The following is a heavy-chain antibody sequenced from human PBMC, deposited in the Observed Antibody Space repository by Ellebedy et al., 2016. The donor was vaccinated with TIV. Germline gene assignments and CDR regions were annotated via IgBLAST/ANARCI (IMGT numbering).Heavy chain of an antibody. V-gene: IGHV3-20*04. CDR2: INWNGGST. CDR3: AKDKFAVGYYFDY. Sequence: GESLKISXAASGFTFDDYGMSWVRQAPGKGLEWVSGINWNGGSTGYADSVKGRFTISRDNAKNSLYLQMNSLRAEDTALYYCAKDKFAVGYYFDYWGQGTLVTVSS. J-gene: IGHJ4*02. CDR1: GFTFDDYG. D-gene: IGHD3-16*01.